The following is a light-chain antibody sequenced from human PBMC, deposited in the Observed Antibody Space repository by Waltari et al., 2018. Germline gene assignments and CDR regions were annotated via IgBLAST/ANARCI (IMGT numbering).Light chain of an antibody. CDR2: DTS. Sequence: DIQLTQSPSLLSASVGDRVTITCRASQAINGYLAWYQVRSGRAPKLLIYDTSTLQSGVPSRFHGSESGTDFTLTISTLQPEDFATYYCQELNIFPLTFGGGTKVEIK. CDR1: QAINGY. V-gene: IGKV1-9*01. J-gene: IGKJ4*01. CDR3: QELNIFPLT.